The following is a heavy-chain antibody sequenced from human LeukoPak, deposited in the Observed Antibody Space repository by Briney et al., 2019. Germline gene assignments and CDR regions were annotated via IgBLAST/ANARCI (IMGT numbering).Heavy chain of an antibody. CDR3: AKEPAFYYGSGSYVEGMDV. CDR1: GFTFSFYS. Sequence: GGSLRLSCAASGFTFSFYSMNWVRQAPGKGLEWVSAISGSGGSTYYADSVKGRFTISRDNSKNTLYLQMNSLRAEDTAVYYCAKEPAFYYGSGSYVEGMDVWGQGTTVTVSS. CDR2: ISGSGGST. J-gene: IGHJ6*02. V-gene: IGHV3-23*01. D-gene: IGHD3-10*01.